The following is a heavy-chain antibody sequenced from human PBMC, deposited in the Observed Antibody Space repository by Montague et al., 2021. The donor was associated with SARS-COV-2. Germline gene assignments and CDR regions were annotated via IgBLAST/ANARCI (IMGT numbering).Heavy chain of an antibody. J-gene: IGHJ2*01. D-gene: IGHD3-22*01. V-gene: IGHV4-34*01. CDR2: INHSGST. CDR1: VESLSGYY. Sequence: SETLSLTCAGDVESLSGYYWGWIRKAPGWGPERFGEINHSGSTNYKPSLKSRVTISVDTSKNQFSLKLSSVTAADTAVYYCARGAPTISMIVVVFTGAGWYFDLWGRGTLVTVSS. CDR3: ARGAPTISMIVVVFTGAGWYFDL.